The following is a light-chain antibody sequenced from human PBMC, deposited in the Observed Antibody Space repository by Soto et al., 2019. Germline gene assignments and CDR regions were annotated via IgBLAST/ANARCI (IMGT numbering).Light chain of an antibody. V-gene: IGKV3-20*01. CDR2: GAS. J-gene: IGKJ1*01. CDR3: QQYINSRWT. Sequence: ETVLTQSPGTLSLSPGERVTLSCRASQTVASNYFAWYQQRPGQAPRLLMNGASTRATGVPDRFSGSGSGTDFTLSISRLEPEVFAVYYCQQYINSRWTFGRYTEVDI. CDR1: QTVASNY.